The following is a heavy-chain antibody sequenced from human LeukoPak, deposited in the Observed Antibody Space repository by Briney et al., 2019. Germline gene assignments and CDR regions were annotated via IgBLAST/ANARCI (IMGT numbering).Heavy chain of an antibody. J-gene: IGHJ6*03. CDR3: ARDPYFGELSPHVYYWYMDV. CDR1: GFTFSSYW. V-gene: IGHV3-7*01. CDR2: IKQDGSDK. Sequence: GGSLRLSCAASGFTFSSYWMSWVRQAPGKGLEWVADIKQDGSDKYYVDSVKGRFTISRDNAKNSLYLQMNSLRAEDTAVYYCARDPYFGELSPHVYYWYMDVWGKGTTVTISS. D-gene: IGHD3-10*01.